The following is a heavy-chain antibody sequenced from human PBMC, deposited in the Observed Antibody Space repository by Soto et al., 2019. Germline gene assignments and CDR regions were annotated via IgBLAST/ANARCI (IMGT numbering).Heavy chain of an antibody. Sequence: SETLSLTCTVSGGSVSGGAYYWTWIRQPPGKGLEWIGYIYYSGSTTYNPSLKSRVTISIDTSKNQFSLELTSATAADTAVYYCARDIRGYSRAFDYWGQGALVTVSS. CDR1: GGSVSGGAYY. CDR2: IYYSGST. V-gene: IGHV4-61*08. CDR3: ARDIRGYSRAFDY. D-gene: IGHD5-18*01. J-gene: IGHJ4*02.